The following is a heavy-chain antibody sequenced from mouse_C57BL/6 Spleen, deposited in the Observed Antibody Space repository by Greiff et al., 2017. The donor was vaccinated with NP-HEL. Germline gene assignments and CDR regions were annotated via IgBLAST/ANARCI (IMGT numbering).Heavy chain of an antibody. CDR3: ASYDYDDWYFDV. V-gene: IGHV5-4*03. J-gene: IGHJ1*03. D-gene: IGHD2-4*01. CDR1: GFTFSSYA. Sequence: EVKLVESGGGLVKPGGSLKLSCAASGFTFSSYAMSWVRQTPEKRLEWVATISDGGSYTYYPDNVKGRFTISRDNAKNNLYPQMSHLKSEDTAMYYCASYDYDDWYFDVWGTGTTVTVSS. CDR2: ISDGGSYT.